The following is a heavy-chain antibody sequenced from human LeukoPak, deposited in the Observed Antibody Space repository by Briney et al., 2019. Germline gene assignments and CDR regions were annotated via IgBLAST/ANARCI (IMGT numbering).Heavy chain of an antibody. CDR2: ISAYNGNT. Sequence: ASVKVSCKSSGFTFKTYGIAWVRQAPGQGLEWMGWISAYNGNTNYAQNLQDRVSMTTDTSTTTAYMELRGLRSDDTAVYYCAREGSLHHSGDYYLSWFDPWGQGTLVTVSS. V-gene: IGHV1-18*01. D-gene: IGHD3-22*01. CDR3: AREGSLHHSGDYYLSWFDP. J-gene: IGHJ5*02. CDR1: GFTFKTYG.